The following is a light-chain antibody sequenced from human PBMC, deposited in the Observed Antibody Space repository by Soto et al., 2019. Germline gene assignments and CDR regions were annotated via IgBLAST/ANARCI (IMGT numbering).Light chain of an antibody. CDR1: QSISSW. V-gene: IGKV1-5*03. CDR2: KAS. J-gene: IGKJ1*01. CDR3: QQYNSYSVT. Sequence: DIQMTQSPSTLSASVGDRVTITCRASQSISSWLAWYQQKPGKAPKLLIYKASSLESGVPSRFSGSGSGTEFTLTISSLQPDDFATYYGQQYNSYSVTFGQGTKVENK.